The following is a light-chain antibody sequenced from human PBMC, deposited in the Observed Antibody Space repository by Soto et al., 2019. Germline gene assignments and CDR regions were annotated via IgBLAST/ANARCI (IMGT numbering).Light chain of an antibody. CDR3: QQYDSSSPT. Sequence: DIQMTQSPSTLSASVGDGVTITCRASPNISVWLAWYQQRPGKAPKFLIYDASSLETGVPSRFSGSVSGTEFTLTIRSLQPDDFATYHCQQYDSSSPTFGQGTKLEIK. CDR2: DAS. CDR1: PNISVW. J-gene: IGKJ2*01. V-gene: IGKV1-5*01.